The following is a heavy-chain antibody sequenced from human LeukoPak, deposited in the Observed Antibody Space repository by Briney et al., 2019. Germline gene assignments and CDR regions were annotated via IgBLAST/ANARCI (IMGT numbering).Heavy chain of an antibody. V-gene: IGHV4-4*02. CDR3: ARGLISGSYQIDY. J-gene: IGHJ4*02. CDR2: IYHSGST. Sequence: PSETLSLTCAVSGGSISSRNWWSWVRQPPGKGLEWIGEIYHSGSTNYNPSLKSRVTISVDKSKNQFSLKLSSVTAADTAVYYCARGLISGSYQIDYWGQGTLVTVSS. CDR1: GGSISSRNW. D-gene: IGHD1-26*01.